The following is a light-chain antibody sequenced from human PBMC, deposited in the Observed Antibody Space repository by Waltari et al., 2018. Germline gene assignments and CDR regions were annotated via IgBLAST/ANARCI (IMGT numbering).Light chain of an antibody. CDR1: QSLVHSDGATY. V-gene: IGKV2-24*01. CDR3: KQGTQFPWT. CDR2: KIS. J-gene: IGKJ1*01. Sequence: DIVMTQTPLFSPVILGQPASISCRSSQSLVHSDGATYLRWFHQRPGQPPRLLMYKISDRFSGVPDRFSGSGAGTDFTLKISAVEADDVGLYYCKQGTQFPWTFGQGTRVEIK.